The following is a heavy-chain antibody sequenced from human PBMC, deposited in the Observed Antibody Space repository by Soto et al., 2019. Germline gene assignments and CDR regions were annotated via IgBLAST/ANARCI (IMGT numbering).Heavy chain of an antibody. V-gene: IGHV1-2*04. CDR2: INPNSGGT. J-gene: IGHJ6*02. Sequence: ASVKVSCKASGYTFTGYYMHWVRQAPGQGLEWMGWINPNSGGTNYAQKFQGWVTMTRDTSISTAYMELSRLRSDDTAVYYCAKGVVSPPNYGIDVWGQGTTVTVSS. D-gene: IGHD3-3*01. CDR3: AKGVVSPPNYGIDV. CDR1: GYTFTGYY.